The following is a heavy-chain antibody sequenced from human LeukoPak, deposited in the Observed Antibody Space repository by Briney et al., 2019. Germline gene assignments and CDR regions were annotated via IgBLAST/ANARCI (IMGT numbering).Heavy chain of an antibody. CDR2: IYHSGST. CDR3: ARDREDIVATDFDY. V-gene: IGHV4-38-2*02. Sequence: SETLSLTCTVSGYSISSGYYWGWIRQPPGKGLEWIGSIYHSGSTYYNPSLKSRVTISVDTSKNQFSLKLSSVTAADTAVYYCARDREDIVATDFDYWGQGTLVTVSS. J-gene: IGHJ4*02. CDR1: GYSISSGYY. D-gene: IGHD5-12*01.